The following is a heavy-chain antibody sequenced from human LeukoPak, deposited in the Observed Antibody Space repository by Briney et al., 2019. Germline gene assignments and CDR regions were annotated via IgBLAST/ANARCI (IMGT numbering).Heavy chain of an antibody. Sequence: PGGSLRLSCAASGFTFSSYSMNWVRQAPGKGLEWVSYISSSSSTIYYADSVKGRFTISRDNAKNSLYLQMNSLRAEDTAVYYCARVVVLSSGCSDYWGQGTLVTVSS. D-gene: IGHD6-19*01. V-gene: IGHV3-48*04. J-gene: IGHJ4*02. CDR2: ISSSSSTI. CDR1: GFTFSSYS. CDR3: ARVVVLSSGCSDY.